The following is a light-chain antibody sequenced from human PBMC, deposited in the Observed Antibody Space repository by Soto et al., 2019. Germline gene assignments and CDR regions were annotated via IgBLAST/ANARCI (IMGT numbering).Light chain of an antibody. CDR3: SSYTINSGWV. CDR1: SSDVANNEY. V-gene: IGLV2-14*03. CDR2: EVR. J-gene: IGLJ3*02. Sequence: QSALTQPASVSGSPGQSITISCTGASSDVANNEYVSWYQQHPGNAPKLMIHEVRNRPSGASDRFSGSKSGNTASLTISGLQAEDEADYYCSSYTINSGWVFGGGTKVTVL.